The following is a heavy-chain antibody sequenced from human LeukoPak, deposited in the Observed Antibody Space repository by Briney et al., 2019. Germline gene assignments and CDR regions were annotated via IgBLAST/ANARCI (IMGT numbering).Heavy chain of an antibody. D-gene: IGHD6-19*01. CDR3: ARVPGASGWYVGGQYYFDY. CDR1: GGTFSSYA. CDR2: IIPIFGTA. J-gene: IGHJ4*02. V-gene: IGHV1-69*05. Sequence: SVKVSCKASGGTFSSYAISWVRQAPGQGLEWMGGIIPIFGTANYAQKFQGRVTITTDESTSTAYMELSSLRSEDTAVYYCARVPGASGWYVGGQYYFDYWGQGTLVTVSS.